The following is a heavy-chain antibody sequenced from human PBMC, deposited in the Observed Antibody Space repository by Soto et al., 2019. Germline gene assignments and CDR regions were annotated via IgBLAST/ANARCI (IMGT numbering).Heavy chain of an antibody. CDR1: GFSLSNPTMG. Sequence: QVTLKESGPVLVKPTEPLTLTCTVSGFSLSNPTMGVSWIRQPPGKALEWLAHIFSNDEKSYSTSLESRLTISKDISTSQVVLTMTNLDPVDAATYYCARIECGGDCQIDYWGQGTLVTVSS. D-gene: IGHD2-21*02. CDR2: IFSNDEK. J-gene: IGHJ4*02. V-gene: IGHV2-26*01. CDR3: ARIECGGDCQIDY.